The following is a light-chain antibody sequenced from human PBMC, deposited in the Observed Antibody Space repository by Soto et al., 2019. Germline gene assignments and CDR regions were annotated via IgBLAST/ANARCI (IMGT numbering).Light chain of an antibody. CDR2: WAS. Sequence: DIVMTQSPDSLAVSLGERVTINCKSSQSVLSSSNNKNYLAWYQQKPGQPPKLLIHWASTRESGVPDRFSGSGSGKDFTLTISRLQAEDVAVYYCQQYYSTRTFGQGTKLEIK. CDR3: QQYYSTRT. CDR1: QSVLSSSNNKNY. V-gene: IGKV4-1*01. J-gene: IGKJ2*01.